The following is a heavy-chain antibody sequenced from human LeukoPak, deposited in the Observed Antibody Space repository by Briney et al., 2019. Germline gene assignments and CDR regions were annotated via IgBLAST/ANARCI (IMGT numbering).Heavy chain of an antibody. D-gene: IGHD6-19*01. CDR2: ISYDGSNK. J-gene: IGHJ4*02. CDR1: GFTFSSYA. V-gene: IGHV3-30*14. CDR3: ARDRGSGWYYFDY. Sequence: PGRSLRLSCAASGFTFSSYAMHWVRQAPGKGLEWVAVISYDGSNKYYADSVKGRFTISRDNSKNTLYLQMNSLRAEDTAVYYCARDRGSGWYYFDYWGQGTLVTVSS.